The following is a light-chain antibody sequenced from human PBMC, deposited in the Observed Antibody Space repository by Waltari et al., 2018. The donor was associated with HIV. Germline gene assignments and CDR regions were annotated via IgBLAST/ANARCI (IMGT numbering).Light chain of an antibody. Sequence: QSALTQPPSASGSPGQSVTISCTGTSSDVGGYNYVSWYQQHPGKAPKLMIYEVNKRPSGGPDRFSGSKSGNTASLAVSGLQADDEADYYCSSYAGSNNSYVFGTGTKVTVL. V-gene: IGLV2-8*01. CDR3: SSYAGSNNSYV. CDR1: SSDVGGYNY. CDR2: EVN. J-gene: IGLJ1*01.